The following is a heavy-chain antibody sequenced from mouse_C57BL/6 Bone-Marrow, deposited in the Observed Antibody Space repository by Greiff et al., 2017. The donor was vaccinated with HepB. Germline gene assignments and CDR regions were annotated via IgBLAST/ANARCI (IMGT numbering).Heavy chain of an antibody. CDR1: GFTFSDYY. D-gene: IGHD1-1*01. Sequence: DVMLVESGGGLVQPGGSLKLSCAASGFTFSDYYMYWVRQTPEKRLEWVAYISNGGGSTYYPDTVKGRFTISRDNAKNTLYLQMSRLKSEDTAMYYCARLGFITTVVANPYYFDYWGQGTTLTVSS. CDR2: ISNGGGST. J-gene: IGHJ2*01. V-gene: IGHV5-12*01. CDR3: ARLGFITTVVANPYYFDY.